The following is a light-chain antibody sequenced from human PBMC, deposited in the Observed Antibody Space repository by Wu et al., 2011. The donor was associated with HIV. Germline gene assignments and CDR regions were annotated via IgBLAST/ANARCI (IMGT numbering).Light chain of an antibody. CDR3: QQRSNWPLLS. CDR2: DAS. Sequence: EIVLTQSPATLSLSPGERATLSCRANQNIRNFLAWYQQKPGQAPRLLIYDASNRATDIPARFRGSGSGTDFTLTIGSLEPEDVAVYYCQQRSNWPLLSFG. CDR1: QNIRNF. V-gene: IGKV3-11*01. J-gene: IGKJ4*01.